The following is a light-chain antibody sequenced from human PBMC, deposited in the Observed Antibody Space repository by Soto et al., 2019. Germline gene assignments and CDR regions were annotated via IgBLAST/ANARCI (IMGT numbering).Light chain of an antibody. CDR3: GSSTTSSNYV. Sequence: QSALTQPRSVSGSPGQSVTISCTGTSSDVGGYNYVSWYQQHPGKAPKLMIYDVSKRPSGVPDRSSGSKSGNTASLTISGLQAEDEADYYCGSSTTSSNYVFGTGTKVTVL. CDR2: DVS. J-gene: IGLJ1*01. V-gene: IGLV2-11*01. CDR1: SSDVGGYNY.